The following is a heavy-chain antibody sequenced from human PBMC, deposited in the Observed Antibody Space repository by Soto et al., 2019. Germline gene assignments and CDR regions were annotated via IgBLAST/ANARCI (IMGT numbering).Heavy chain of an antibody. CDR1: GASISSGGYS. Sequence: PSETLSLTCTASGASISSGGYSWSWLRRPPGKGLEWIGYIYPDGTSYYNQALKRRVTIAMDTSKNQFSLKLTSVTAADTAMYFCARETTARFDTWGQGTQVTVSS. V-gene: IGHV4-30-2*01. CDR2: IYPDGTS. J-gene: IGHJ5*02. D-gene: IGHD5-18*01. CDR3: ARETTARFDT.